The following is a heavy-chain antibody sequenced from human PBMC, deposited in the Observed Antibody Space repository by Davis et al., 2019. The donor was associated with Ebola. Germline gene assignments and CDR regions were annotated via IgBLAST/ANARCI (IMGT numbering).Heavy chain of an antibody. CDR2: ISGSGGST. CDR1: GFTVSANH. J-gene: IGHJ4*02. CDR3: AKDYFVVVTAGVDY. D-gene: IGHD2-21*02. V-gene: IGHV3-23*01. Sequence: PGGSLRLSCAASGFTVSANHMSWVRQAPGKGLEWVSAISGSGGSTYYADSVKGRFTISRDNSKNTLYLQMNSLRAEDTAVYYCAKDYFVVVTAGVDYWGQGTLVTVSS.